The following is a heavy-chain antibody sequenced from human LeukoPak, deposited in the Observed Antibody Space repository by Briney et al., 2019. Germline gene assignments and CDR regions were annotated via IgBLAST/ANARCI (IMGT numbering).Heavy chain of an antibody. CDR1: GTSFTTNA. V-gene: IGHV1-18*01. CDR3: ARDVPYIVLMVYAIGQIDY. Sequence: GASVKVSCKASGTSFTTNAMHWVRQAPGQGLEWMGWISAYNGNTNYAQKLQGRVTMTTDTSTSTAYMELRSLRSDDTAVYYCARDVPYIVLMVYAIGQIDYWGQGTLVTVSS. D-gene: IGHD2-8*01. CDR2: ISAYNGNT. J-gene: IGHJ4*02.